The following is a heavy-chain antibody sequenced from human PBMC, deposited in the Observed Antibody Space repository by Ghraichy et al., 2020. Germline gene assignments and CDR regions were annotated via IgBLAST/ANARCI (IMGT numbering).Heavy chain of an antibody. CDR2: ISGSGGHT. V-gene: IGHV3-23*01. CDR3: ATAYSTGWPDFDH. D-gene: IGHD6-19*01. Sequence: GSLRLSCAASGFTFSNYAMSWVRQAPGKGLEWVSAISGSGGHTYYADSVKGRFTISRDNSKNTLYLQMNSLRDEDTAVYYCATAYSTGWPDFDHWGQGTLVTVSS. CDR1: GFTFSNYA. J-gene: IGHJ4*02.